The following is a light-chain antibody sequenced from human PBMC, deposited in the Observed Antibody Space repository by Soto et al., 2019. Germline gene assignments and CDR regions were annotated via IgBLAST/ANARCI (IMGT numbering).Light chain of an antibody. CDR1: DIARKT. CDR3: QVWDISSDHHV. CDR2: DDD. J-gene: IGLJ1*01. Sequence: SYELTQPPSVTVAPGQTARITCGGNDIARKTVHWYQQKPGQAPVLVVYDDDERPSGIPERFSGSNSGNTATLTIRRVEAGDEADYYCQVWDISSDHHVFGTGTKLTVL. V-gene: IGLV3-21*02.